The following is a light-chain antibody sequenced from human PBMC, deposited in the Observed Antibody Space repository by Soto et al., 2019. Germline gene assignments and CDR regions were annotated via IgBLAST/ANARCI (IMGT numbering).Light chain of an antibody. V-gene: IGLV1-47*02. CDR3: AAWDASLSGWV. CDR1: SSNIGSNY. J-gene: IGLJ3*02. CDR2: SNV. Sequence: QSVLTQPPSASGTPGQGVIISCSGTSSNIGSNYVYWYRLLPGTAPKLVMFSNVMRPPWVPDRFSGAKSGTSAYLAISGLRPEDEADYFCAAWDASLSGWVFGGGTKVTVL.